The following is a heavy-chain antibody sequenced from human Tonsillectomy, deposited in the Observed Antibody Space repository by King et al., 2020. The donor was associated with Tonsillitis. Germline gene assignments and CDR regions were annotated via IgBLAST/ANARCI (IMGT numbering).Heavy chain of an antibody. CDR3: ARDLGYSSGWSP. CDR1: GYSISSGYY. J-gene: IGHJ5*02. Sequence: QLQESGPGLVKPSETLSLTCTVSGYSISSGYYWGWIRQHPGKGLEWIGSIYHSGSTYYNPSLKSRVTISVDTSKNQFSLKLSSVTAADTAVYYCARDLGYSSGWSPWGQGTLVTVSS. CDR2: IYHSGST. D-gene: IGHD6-19*01. V-gene: IGHV4-38-2*02.